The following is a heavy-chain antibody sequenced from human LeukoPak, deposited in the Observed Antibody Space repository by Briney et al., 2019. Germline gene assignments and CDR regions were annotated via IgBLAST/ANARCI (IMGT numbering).Heavy chain of an antibody. CDR3: ARGLDSSYFR. D-gene: IGHD6-19*01. J-gene: IGHJ1*01. Sequence: SETLSITCAVYGGSFSGYYWSWIRQPPGKGLEWVGEINHSGSTNYSPSLKSRVTISVDTSKNQFSLKLTSVTAADTAVYYCARGLDSSYFRWGQGTLVTVSS. CDR1: GGSFSGYY. V-gene: IGHV4-34*01. CDR2: INHSGST.